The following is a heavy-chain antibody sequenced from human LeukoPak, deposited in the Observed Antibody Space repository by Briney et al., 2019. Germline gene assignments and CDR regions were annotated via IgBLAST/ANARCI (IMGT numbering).Heavy chain of an antibody. CDR1: EFTFSTYA. CDR3: AKASGSGTYYKSPFDY. V-gene: IGHV3-23*01. D-gene: IGHD3-10*01. CDR2: ISGSGGST. J-gene: IGHJ4*02. Sequence: GGSLRLSCAASEFTFSTYAMSWVRQAPGKGLEWVSAISGSGGSTYYADSVKGRFTIYRDNSKNTLYLQMNSLRAEDTAVYYCAKASGSGTYYKSPFDYWGQGTLVTVSS.